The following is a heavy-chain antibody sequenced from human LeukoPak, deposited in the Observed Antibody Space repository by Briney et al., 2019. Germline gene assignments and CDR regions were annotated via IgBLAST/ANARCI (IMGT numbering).Heavy chain of an antibody. V-gene: IGHV4-4*07. CDR1: GGSISSYY. D-gene: IGHD2-8*02. Sequence: KSSETLSLTCTVSGGSISSYYWSWIRQPAGKGLERIGHIYTSGSANYNPSLKSRVTISVDKSKNQFSLKLSSVTAADTAVYYCATGGSGYWYFDLWGRGTLVTVSS. CDR2: IYTSGSA. CDR3: ATGGSGYWYFDL. J-gene: IGHJ2*01.